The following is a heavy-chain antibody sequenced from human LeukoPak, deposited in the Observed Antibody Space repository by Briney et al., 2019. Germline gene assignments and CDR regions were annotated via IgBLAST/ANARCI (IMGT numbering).Heavy chain of an antibody. CDR2: ISYDGSNK. J-gene: IGHJ3*02. Sequence: PGGSLRLSCAASGFTFSSYTMHWVRQAPGKGLEWVAIISYDGSNKYYADSVKGRFTISRDNSKNTLYLQMNSLRAEDTAVYYCASGVDQWAFDIWGQGTMVTVSS. CDR3: ASGVDQWAFDI. CDR1: GFTFSSYT. V-gene: IGHV3-30*01. D-gene: IGHD5-12*01.